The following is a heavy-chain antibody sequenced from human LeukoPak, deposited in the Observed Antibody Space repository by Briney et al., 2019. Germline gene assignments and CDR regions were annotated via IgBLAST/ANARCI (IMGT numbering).Heavy chain of an antibody. D-gene: IGHD1-7*01. CDR1: GDSVSTYSGA. V-gene: IGHV6-1*01. J-gene: IGHJ3*02. CDR2: TFYRSKWYY. Sequence: SQTLSLTCAISGDSVSTYSGAWNWIRQSPSRGLEWLGRTFYRSKWYYDYALSVKSRMTISPDTSKNQFSLQLNSVTPDDTAVYYCAREVGFTGITDAFDIWGQGTMVTVSS. CDR3: AREVGFTGITDAFDI.